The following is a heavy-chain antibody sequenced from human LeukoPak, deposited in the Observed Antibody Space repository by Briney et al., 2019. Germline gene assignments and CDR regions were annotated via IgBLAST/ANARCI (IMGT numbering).Heavy chain of an antibody. J-gene: IGHJ5*02. CDR1: GLTFSTAW. Sequence: GGFLRLSCAASGLTFSTAWMSWVRQAPGKGPEWVGRIKSKRDGGTTDYGAPVKGRFTMSRDDSRNTLYLQMNSLKIEDTATYYCTTDRNWFDPWGQGTLVTVSS. CDR2: IKSKRDGGTT. CDR3: TTDRNWFDP. V-gene: IGHV3-15*01.